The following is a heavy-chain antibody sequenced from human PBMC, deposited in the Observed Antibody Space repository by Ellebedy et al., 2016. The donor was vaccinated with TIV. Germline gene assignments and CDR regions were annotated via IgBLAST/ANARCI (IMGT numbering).Heavy chain of an antibody. V-gene: IGHV3-7*01. D-gene: IGHD3-10*01. CDR3: ARDFGLPTSTI. CDR2: IKQDGSEK. CDR1: GFTFSSYW. J-gene: IGHJ4*02. Sequence: GESLKISCAASGFTFSSYWMSWVRQAPGKGLEWVANIKQDGSEKYYVDSVKGRFTISRDNAKNSLYLQMNSLRDEDTAVYYCARDFGLPTSTIWGQGTLVTVSS.